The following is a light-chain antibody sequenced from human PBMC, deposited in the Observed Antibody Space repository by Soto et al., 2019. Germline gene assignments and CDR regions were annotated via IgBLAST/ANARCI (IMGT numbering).Light chain of an antibody. J-gene: IGLJ1*01. V-gene: IGLV2-23*02. CDR1: SSDVGTYNL. CDR3: CSYAGGSTVYV. CDR2: EVN. Sequence: QSALTQPASVSGSPGQSITISRSGTSSDVGTYNLVSWYQQHPGKAPKLMIYEVNKRPSGVSSRFSGSKSGNTASLTISGLQPEDEADYYCCSYAGGSTVYVFGIGTKLTVL.